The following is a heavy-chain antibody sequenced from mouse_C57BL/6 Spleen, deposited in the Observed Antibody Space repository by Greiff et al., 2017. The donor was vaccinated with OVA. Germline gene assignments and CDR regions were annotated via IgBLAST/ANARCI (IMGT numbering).Heavy chain of an antibody. CDR2: INPSNGGT. J-gene: IGHJ1*03. CDR1: GYTFTSYW. CDR3: ARGGSYPYWYFYV. Sequence: QVQLQQPGPELVKPGASVKLSCKASGYTFTSYWMHWVKQRPGQGLEWIGNINPSNGGTNYNEKLKSKATLTVDKSSSTAYMQLSSLTSEDSAVYYCARGGSYPYWYFYVWGTGTTVTVSS. D-gene: IGHD2-12*01. V-gene: IGHV1-53*01.